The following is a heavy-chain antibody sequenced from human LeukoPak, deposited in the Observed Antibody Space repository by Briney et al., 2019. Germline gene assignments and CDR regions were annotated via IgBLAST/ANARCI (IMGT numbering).Heavy chain of an antibody. CDR2: ITYDGNNK. CDR3: ARGYGSASVDY. V-gene: IGHV3-30-3*01. D-gene: IGHD6-6*01. CDR1: VLTFTNFT. J-gene: IGHJ4*02. Sequence: GGSLRLSCTTSVLTFTNFTIHWVRQAPCKGLEWVAVITYDGNNKYYADSVKDRFTLSRDTSKNTLYLQMNSLRTEDTATYYCARGYGSASVDYWGQGTPVTVSS.